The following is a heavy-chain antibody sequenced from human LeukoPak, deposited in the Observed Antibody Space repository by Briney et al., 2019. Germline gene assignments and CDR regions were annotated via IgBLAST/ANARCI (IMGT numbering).Heavy chain of an antibody. V-gene: IGHV3-74*01. CDR3: VRGRLYYDILTGPTDAMDV. CDR1: GFTFSSYT. Sequence: GGSLRLSCAASGFTFSSYTMYWVRQAPGKGLVWVSRINSDESSTNYADSVKGRFTISRDNAKSTLYLQMNSLRGEDTAVYYCVRGRLYYDILTGPTDAMDVWGQGTTVTVS. J-gene: IGHJ6*02. CDR2: INSDESST. D-gene: IGHD3-9*01.